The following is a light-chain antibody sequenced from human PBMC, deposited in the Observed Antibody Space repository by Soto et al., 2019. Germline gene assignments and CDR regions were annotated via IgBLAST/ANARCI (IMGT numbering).Light chain of an antibody. CDR3: QSYDSSLSGWV. CDR2: GNS. V-gene: IGLV1-40*01. J-gene: IGLJ3*02. Sequence: QSVLTQPPSMSGAPGQRVTMSCTGSSSNLGAGYDVHWYQRLPGAAPKLLIYGNSNRPSGVPDRFSGSKSGTSASLAITGLQAEDEADYYCQSYDSSLSGWVFGGGTKLTVL. CDR1: SSNLGAGYD.